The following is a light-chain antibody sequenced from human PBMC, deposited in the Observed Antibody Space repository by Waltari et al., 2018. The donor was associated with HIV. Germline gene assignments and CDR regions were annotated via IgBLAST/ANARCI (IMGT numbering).Light chain of an antibody. CDR1: QSVSSY. V-gene: IGKV3-11*01. Sequence: PGERATLSCRASQSVSSYFAWYQQKPGQAPRLLIYDASKRATGIPARFSGSGSGTDFTLTINSLEPEDFAVYYCQQRSNWPPAFGGGTKVEI. CDR2: DAS. J-gene: IGKJ4*01. CDR3: QQRSNWPPA.